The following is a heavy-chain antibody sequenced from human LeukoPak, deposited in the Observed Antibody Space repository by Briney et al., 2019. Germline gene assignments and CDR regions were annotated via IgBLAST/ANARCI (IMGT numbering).Heavy chain of an antibody. CDR3: ARYVWGSYPTFGDY. V-gene: IGHV4-59*01. J-gene: IGHJ4*02. D-gene: IGHD3-16*02. CDR2: ISYSGST. CDR1: GGSISSYY. Sequence: NPSETLSLTCTVSGGSISSYYWSWIRQPPGKGLEWIGYISYSGSTNYNPSLKSRVTISVDTSKNQFSLKLSSVTAADTAVYYCARYVWGSYPTFGDYWGQGTLVTVSS.